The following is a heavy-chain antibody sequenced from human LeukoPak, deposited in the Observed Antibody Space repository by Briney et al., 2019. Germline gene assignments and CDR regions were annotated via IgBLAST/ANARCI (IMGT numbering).Heavy chain of an antibody. CDR3: AREVFEGQRQSDAFDV. Sequence: GGSLRLSCAASGFTFSSHWMHWVRHAPGEGLVWVSRVNGPGDWTHYADSVRGRFIISRDNAENTISLQMNNLRAEDTAVYFCAREVFEGQRQSDAFDVWGQGTMVTVSS. J-gene: IGHJ3*01. CDR2: VNGPGDWT. CDR1: GFTFSSHW. D-gene: IGHD6-25*01. V-gene: IGHV3-74*01.